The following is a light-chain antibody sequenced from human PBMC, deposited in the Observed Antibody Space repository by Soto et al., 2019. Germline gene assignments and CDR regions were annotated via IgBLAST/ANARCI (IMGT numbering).Light chain of an antibody. CDR1: QGINNY. CDR2: AAS. Sequence: DIQMTQSPSSLSASVGDTVTITCRASQGINNYLVWFQQRPGKVPKLLIYAASTLQSGVPSRFRGSRSGTDFTLTISSLQPEDVATFYCQNYDSVPRTFGQGTKVEIK. V-gene: IGKV1-27*01. J-gene: IGKJ1*01. CDR3: QNYDSVPRT.